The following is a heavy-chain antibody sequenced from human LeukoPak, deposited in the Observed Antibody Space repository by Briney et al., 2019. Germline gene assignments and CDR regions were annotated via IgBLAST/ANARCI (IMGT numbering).Heavy chain of an antibody. CDR2: INSNGGT. CDR1: GFNFSNYA. Sequence: GGSLRLSCAASGFNFSNYAMHWVRQAPGKGLEYVSAINSNGGTHYANSVRGRFTISRDNSKNTLYLQMGSLRAEDMAVYYCARVPDVWGKGTTVTVSS. V-gene: IGHV3-64*01. J-gene: IGHJ6*04. CDR3: ARVPDV.